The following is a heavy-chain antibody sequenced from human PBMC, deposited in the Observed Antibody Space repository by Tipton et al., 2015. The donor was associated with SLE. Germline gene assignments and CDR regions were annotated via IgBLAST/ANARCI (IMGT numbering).Heavy chain of an antibody. CDR1: GGSISSSSYY. V-gene: IGHV4-39*07. D-gene: IGHD4-23*01. Sequence: TLSLTCTVSGGSISSSSYYWGWIRQPPGKGLEWIGSIYYSGSTYYNPSLKSRVTISVDTSKNQFSLNLISVTAADTAVYYCARAFSVEIPYYFAFWGQGTLVPVSS. J-gene: IGHJ4*02. CDR2: IYYSGST. CDR3: ARAFSVEIPYYFAF.